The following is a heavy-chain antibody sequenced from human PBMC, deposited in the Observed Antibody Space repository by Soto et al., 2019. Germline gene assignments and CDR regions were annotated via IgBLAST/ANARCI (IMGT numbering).Heavy chain of an antibody. Sequence: GGSLRLSCAASGFPFRIFPMHWVRQAPGKGLEWVVVLSSDGSDTNYADSVKGRFTVSRDNSKNTLYLQMNSLRAEDTALYYCAKDGRNYYYYGMDVWGQGTTVIVSS. CDR2: LSSDGSDT. J-gene: IGHJ6*02. CDR3: AKDGRNYYYYGMDV. V-gene: IGHV3-30-3*01. CDR1: GFPFRIFP.